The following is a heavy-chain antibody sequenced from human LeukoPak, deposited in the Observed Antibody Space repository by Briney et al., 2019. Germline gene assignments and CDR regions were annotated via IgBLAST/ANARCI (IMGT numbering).Heavy chain of an antibody. J-gene: IGHJ4*02. CDR3: AKTELLWFGELSEPFDY. Sequence: GGSLRLSCAASGFTFSSYAMSWVRQAPGKGLEWVSAISGSGGSTYCADSVKGRFTISRDNSKNTLYLQMNSLRAEDTAVYYCAKTELLWFGELSEPFDYWGQGTLVTVSS. V-gene: IGHV3-23*01. CDR2: ISGSGGST. D-gene: IGHD3-10*01. CDR1: GFTFSSYA.